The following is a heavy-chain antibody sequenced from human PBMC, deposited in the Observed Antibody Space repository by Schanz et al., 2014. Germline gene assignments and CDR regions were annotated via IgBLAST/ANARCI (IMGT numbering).Heavy chain of an antibody. V-gene: IGHV3-23*01. CDR1: GFSFSSYA. CDR3: ARNRGSGGQNWYFDL. CDR2: FIYIGGNT. D-gene: IGHD1-26*01. Sequence: EVQLLESGGGLVQPGGSLRLSCATSGFSFSSYAINWVRQAPGKGLEWVSFIYIGGNTYYADSVKGRFTISRDNSKNTLYLQLNSLRADDTAVYYCARNRGSGGQNWYFDLWGRGTLXTVSS. J-gene: IGHJ2*01.